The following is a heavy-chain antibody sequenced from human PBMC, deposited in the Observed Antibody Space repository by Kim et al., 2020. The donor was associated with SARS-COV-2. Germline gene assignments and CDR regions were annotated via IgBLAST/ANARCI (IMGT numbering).Heavy chain of an antibody. CDR2: INHNGAT. Sequence: SETLSLTCAVYVGSFSGYQWTWIRQSPGKGLEWIGEINHNGATNYNPSLRSRVAISVDTSKNQFSLKVKSVTAADTAVYFCVRGRAGVVPSPIMGLGPYYDYYALGVWGQGTTVSVSS. V-gene: IGHV4-34*01. J-gene: IGHJ6*02. CDR3: VRGRAGVVPSPIMGLGPYYDYYALGV. CDR1: VGSFSGYQ. D-gene: IGHD3-3*01.